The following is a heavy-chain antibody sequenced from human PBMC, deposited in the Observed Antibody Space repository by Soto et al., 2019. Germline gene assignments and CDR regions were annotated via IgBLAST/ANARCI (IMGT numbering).Heavy chain of an antibody. D-gene: IGHD3-9*01. Sequence: ASVKVSCKASGYTFTGYYMHWVRQAPGKGLEWMGWINPNSGGTNYAQKFQGWVTMTRDTSISTAYMELSRLRSDDTAVYYCARLNYDILTGYSTYYFDDWGQGTLVTVSS. CDR2: INPNSGGT. CDR3: ARLNYDILTGYSTYYFDD. V-gene: IGHV1-2*04. J-gene: IGHJ4*02. CDR1: GYTFTGYY.